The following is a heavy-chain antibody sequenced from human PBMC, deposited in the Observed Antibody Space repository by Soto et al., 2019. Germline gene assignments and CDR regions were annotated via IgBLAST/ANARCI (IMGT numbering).Heavy chain of an antibody. Sequence: GGSLRLSCAASGFTFSSYAMHWVRLAPGTGLEYVSAISSNGVSTYYANSVKGRFTISRDNSKNTLYLQMGSLRTEDMAVYYCARGGYIDYWGQGTLVTVSS. CDR3: ARGGYIDY. J-gene: IGHJ4*02. CDR2: ISSNGVST. V-gene: IGHV3-64*01. CDR1: GFTFSSYA.